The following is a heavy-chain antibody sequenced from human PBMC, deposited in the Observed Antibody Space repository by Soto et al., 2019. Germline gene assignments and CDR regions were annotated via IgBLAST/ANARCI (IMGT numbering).Heavy chain of an antibody. CDR2: INPNSGGT. J-gene: IGHJ6*02. Sequence: ASVKVSCKASGYTFTGYYMHWVRQAPGQGLEWMGWINPNSGGTNYAQKFQGRVTMTRDTSISTAYMELSSLRSEDTAVYYCARAPSIAAAGRGYGMDVWGQGTTVTVSS. CDR3: ARAPSIAAAGRGYGMDV. CDR1: GYTFTGYY. D-gene: IGHD6-13*01. V-gene: IGHV1-2*02.